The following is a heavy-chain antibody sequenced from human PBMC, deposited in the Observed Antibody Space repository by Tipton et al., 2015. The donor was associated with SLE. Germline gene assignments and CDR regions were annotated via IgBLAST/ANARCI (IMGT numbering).Heavy chain of an antibody. Sequence: LRLSCTVSGGSTSSYYWSWIRQPPGKGLEWIGYIYHSGSTNYNPSLKSRVTISVDTSKNQFSLKLSSVTAADTAVYYCARYRVCGGDCYYAFDIWGQGTMVTVSS. J-gene: IGHJ3*02. CDR1: GGSTSSYY. CDR2: IYHSGST. CDR3: ARYRVCGGDCYYAFDI. D-gene: IGHD2-21*01. V-gene: IGHV4-59*08.